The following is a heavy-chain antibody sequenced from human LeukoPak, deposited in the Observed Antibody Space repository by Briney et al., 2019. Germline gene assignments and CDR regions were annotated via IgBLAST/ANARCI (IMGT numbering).Heavy chain of an antibody. Sequence: PGGSLRLSCAASGFTFSSYAMSWVRQAPGKGLEWVSAISGSGGSTYYADSVKGRFTISRDNSKNTLYLQMNSLRAEDTAVYYCASRGGYSYGFNWFDPWGQGTLVTVSS. J-gene: IGHJ5*02. V-gene: IGHV3-23*01. CDR1: GFTFSSYA. CDR2: ISGSGGST. D-gene: IGHD5-18*01. CDR3: ASRGGYSYGFNWFDP.